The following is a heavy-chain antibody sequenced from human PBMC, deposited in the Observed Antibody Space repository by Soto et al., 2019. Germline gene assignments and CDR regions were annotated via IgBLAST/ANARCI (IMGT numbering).Heavy chain of an antibody. CDR2: IYPGDSDT. CDR3: ARQGPKTYYYYGMDV. CDR1: GYSFTTYW. Sequence: GEALKISCKGSGYSFTTYWIGWVRQMPGKGLEWIGIIYPGDSDTRYSPSFQGQVTISADKSISTAYLQWSSLKASDTAMYYCARQGPKTYYYYGMDVWGQGTTVTVSS. V-gene: IGHV5-51*01. J-gene: IGHJ6*02.